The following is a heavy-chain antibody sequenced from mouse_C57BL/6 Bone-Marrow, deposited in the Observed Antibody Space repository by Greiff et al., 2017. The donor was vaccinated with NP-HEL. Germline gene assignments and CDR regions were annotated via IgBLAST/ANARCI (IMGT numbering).Heavy chain of an antibody. Sequence: VQLQQSGPELVKPGASVKISCKASGYTFTDYYMNWVKQSHGKSLEWIGDINPNNGGTSYNQKFKGKATLTVDKSSSTAYMELRSLTSEDSAVYYCAREGLYSNYGNYWGQGTTLTVSS. D-gene: IGHD2-5*01. V-gene: IGHV1-26*01. J-gene: IGHJ2*01. CDR2: INPNNGGT. CDR1: GYTFTDYY. CDR3: AREGLYSNYGNY.